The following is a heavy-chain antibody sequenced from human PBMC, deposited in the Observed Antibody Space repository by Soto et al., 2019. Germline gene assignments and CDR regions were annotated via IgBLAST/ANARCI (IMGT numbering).Heavy chain of an antibody. D-gene: IGHD6-13*01. Sequence: QMQLVESGGGVVQPGRSLRLSCAASGFTFSSYGMHWVRQAPGKGLEWVAVISYDGSKKYYADSVKGRFTISRDNSEIPLYLQMNSLRAEDTAVYYGAKVQHYYYYGMDVWGQGTTVTVSS. V-gene: IGHV3-30*18. J-gene: IGHJ6*02. CDR2: ISYDGSKK. CDR1: GFTFSSYG. CDR3: AKVQHYYYYGMDV.